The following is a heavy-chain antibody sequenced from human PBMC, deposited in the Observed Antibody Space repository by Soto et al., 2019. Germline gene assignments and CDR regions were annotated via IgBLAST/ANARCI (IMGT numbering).Heavy chain of an antibody. CDR1: GGTFSSYA. CDR3: ASGHIVVVTAINRNLVYGMDV. Sequence: QVQLVQSGAEVKKPGSSVKVSCKASGGTFSSYAISWVRQAPGQGLEWMGGIIPIFATANYAQKFQGRITITADKTTRPPYMELSRLRSEDTAVYYCASGHIVVVTAINRNLVYGMDVWGQGTTVTVSS. D-gene: IGHD2-21*02. J-gene: IGHJ6*02. CDR2: IIPIFATA. V-gene: IGHV1-69*06.